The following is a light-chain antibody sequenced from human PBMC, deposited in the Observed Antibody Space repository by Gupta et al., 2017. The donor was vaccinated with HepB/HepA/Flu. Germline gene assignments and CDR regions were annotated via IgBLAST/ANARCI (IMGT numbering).Light chain of an antibody. CDR3: QQYDNVSRALT. J-gene: IGKJ4*01. CDR2: GAS. CDR1: QDISNC. Sequence: DIQMTQSPSSLSASVEDRVTDTCQASQDISNCLNWCQQKRGKAPKLLIYGASNLETGVPSKFSGTGSGPDFTFTITSLQPEDITTYYCQQYDNVSRALTFGGGTKVEIK. V-gene: IGKV1-33*01.